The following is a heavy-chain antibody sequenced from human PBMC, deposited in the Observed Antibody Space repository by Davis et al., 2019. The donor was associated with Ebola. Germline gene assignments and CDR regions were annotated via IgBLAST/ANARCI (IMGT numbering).Heavy chain of an antibody. CDR3: ARTSIVGTTTTASDI. CDR1: AGTFRSHS. CDR2: INPYIGNT. J-gene: IGHJ3*02. Sequence: AASVQVSCNASAGTFRSHSVSWVRQAPGQGLEWMGWINPYIGNTNYAQRLQGRLTMTTVTSTGTAYLDLRSLRSDDTAVYFCARTSIVGTTTTASDIWGQGTLVTVSS. D-gene: IGHD1-26*01. V-gene: IGHV1-18*01.